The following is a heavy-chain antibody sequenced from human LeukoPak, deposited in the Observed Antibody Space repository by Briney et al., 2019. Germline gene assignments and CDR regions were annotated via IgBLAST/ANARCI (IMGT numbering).Heavy chain of an antibody. CDR3: ASPRSGSYHRSDY. Sequence: ASETLSLTCAVYGGSFSGYYWSWIRQPPGKGLEWIGEINHSGSTNYNPSLKSRVTISVDTSKNQFSLKLSSVTAADTAVYYCASPRSGSYHRSDYWGQGTLVTVSS. CDR2: INHSGST. J-gene: IGHJ4*02. V-gene: IGHV4-34*01. CDR1: GGSFSGYY. D-gene: IGHD1-26*01.